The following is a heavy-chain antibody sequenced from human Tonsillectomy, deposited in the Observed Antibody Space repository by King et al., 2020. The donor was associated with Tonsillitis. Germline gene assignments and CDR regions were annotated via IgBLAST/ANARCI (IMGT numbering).Heavy chain of an antibody. CDR1: GGALSRYY. CDR3: ARAVVPAAHNWFDP. V-gene: IGHV4-4*07. D-gene: IGHD2-2*01. Sequence: VQLQESGPGLVKPSETLSLTCTVSGGALSRYYWSWVRQPAGKGLEGVGRIYTRWGTNYNPSLQSRVTMSVDTSKNQFSLKLSSVTAADTAVYYCARAVVPAAHNWFDPWGQGTLVTVSS. CDR2: IYTRWGT. J-gene: IGHJ5*02.